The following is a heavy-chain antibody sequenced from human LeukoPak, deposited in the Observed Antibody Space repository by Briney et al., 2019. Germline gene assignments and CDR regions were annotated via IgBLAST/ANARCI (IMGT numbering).Heavy chain of an antibody. CDR3: ARVRADFQFDY. CDR1: GYTFTSYY. D-gene: IGHD3/OR15-3a*01. Sequence: GASVKVSCKASGYTFTSYYMHWVRQAPGQGLEWMGWISAYNGNTNYAQKLQGRVTMTTDTSTSTAYMELRSLRSDDTAVYYCARVRADFQFDYWGQGTLVTVSS. V-gene: IGHV1-18*04. CDR2: ISAYNGNT. J-gene: IGHJ4*02.